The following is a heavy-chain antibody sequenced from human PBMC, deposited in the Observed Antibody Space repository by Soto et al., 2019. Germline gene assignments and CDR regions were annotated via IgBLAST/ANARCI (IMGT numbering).Heavy chain of an antibody. CDR1: GGSISSYY. J-gene: IGHJ4*02. CDR2: IYYSGST. D-gene: IGHD3-10*01. Sequence: QVQLQESGPGLVKPSETLSLTCTVSGGSISSYYWSWIRQPPGKGLEWIGYIYYSGSTNYNPSLKSRVTISVDTSKNQFSLKLSSVTAADTAVYYCARDRTRGVIDYWGQGTLVTVSS. CDR3: ARDRTRGVIDY. V-gene: IGHV4-59*01.